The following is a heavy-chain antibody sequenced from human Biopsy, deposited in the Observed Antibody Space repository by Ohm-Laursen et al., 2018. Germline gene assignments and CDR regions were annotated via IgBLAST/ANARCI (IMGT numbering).Heavy chain of an antibody. CDR1: GFRFSSHA. D-gene: IGHD1-26*01. CDR2: IYDRGST. CDR3: ARVGAGAPSIDYFDY. V-gene: IGHV4-59*11. Sequence: LRLSCSASGFRFSSHAMSWVRQPPGQGLEYIGYIYDRGSTANYNPSLESRVTMSVDMPKNQFSLKLSSVTAADTAVYYCARVGAGAPSIDYFDYWGQGALVTVSS. J-gene: IGHJ4*02.